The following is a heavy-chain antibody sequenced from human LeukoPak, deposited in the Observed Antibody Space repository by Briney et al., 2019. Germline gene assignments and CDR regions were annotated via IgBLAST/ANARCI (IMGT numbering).Heavy chain of an antibody. V-gene: IGHV3-15*01. CDR2: IKSKTDGGTT. Sequence: GGSLRLSCAASGFTFSNAWMSWDRQAPGKGLEWVGRIKSKTDGGTTDYAAPVKGRFTISRDDSKNTLYLQMNSLKTEDTAVYYCTTDTSLRYFDWLSIYDAFDIWGQGTMVTVSS. J-gene: IGHJ3*02. CDR1: GFTFSNAW. CDR3: TTDTSLRYFDWLSIYDAFDI. D-gene: IGHD3-9*01.